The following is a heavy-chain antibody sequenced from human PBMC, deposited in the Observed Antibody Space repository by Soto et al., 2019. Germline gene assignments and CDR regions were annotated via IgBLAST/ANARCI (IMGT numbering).Heavy chain of an antibody. CDR3: ARDRRDYDFWSGYSPTNWFDP. J-gene: IGHJ5*02. CDR2: INPNSGGT. Sequence: GASLKRSCKTSGYTFTGYYMHWVRQAPGQGLEWMGWINPNSGGTNYAQKFQGRVTMTRDTSISTAYMELSRLRSDDTAVYYCARDRRDYDFWSGYSPTNWFDPWGQGTLVTVSS. D-gene: IGHD3-3*01. V-gene: IGHV1-2*02. CDR1: GYTFTGYY.